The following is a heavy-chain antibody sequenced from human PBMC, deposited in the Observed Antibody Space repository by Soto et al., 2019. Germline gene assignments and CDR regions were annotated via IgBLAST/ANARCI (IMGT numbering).Heavy chain of an antibody. Sequence: TLSITFAVCGDSISSGGYSWSWIRQPPGKGLEWIGYIYHSGSTYYNPSLKSRVTISVDRSKNQFSLKLSSVTAADTAVYYCARVPDRWGQGTLVTVSS. CDR2: IYHSGST. D-gene: IGHD2-2*01. CDR1: GDSISSGGYS. J-gene: IGHJ5*02. V-gene: IGHV4-30-2*01. CDR3: ARVPDR.